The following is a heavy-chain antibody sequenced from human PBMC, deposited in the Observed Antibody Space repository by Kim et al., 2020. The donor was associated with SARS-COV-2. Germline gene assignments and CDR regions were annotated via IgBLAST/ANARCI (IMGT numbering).Heavy chain of an antibody. CDR3: ARRRATVHAFDI. Sequence: YYSTSLKTRLTISKDTSKNQVVLTMTNMDPVDTATYYCARRRATVHAFDIWGQGTMVTVSS. V-gene: IGHV2-70*01. J-gene: IGHJ3*02.